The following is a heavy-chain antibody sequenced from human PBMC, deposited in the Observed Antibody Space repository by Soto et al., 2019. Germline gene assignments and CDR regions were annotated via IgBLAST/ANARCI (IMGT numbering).Heavy chain of an antibody. Sequence: GGSLRLSCAASGFTFSSYAMHWVRQAPGEGLEWVSAIRENGNNKYYADSMKGRFTISRGNSKDTLYLQINSLRAEDTAVYYCAVIAARPIPPVDYWGQGTLVTVSS. CDR3: AVIAARPIPPVDY. V-gene: IGHV3-30*04. CDR1: GFTFSSYA. D-gene: IGHD6-6*01. J-gene: IGHJ4*02. CDR2: IRENGNNK.